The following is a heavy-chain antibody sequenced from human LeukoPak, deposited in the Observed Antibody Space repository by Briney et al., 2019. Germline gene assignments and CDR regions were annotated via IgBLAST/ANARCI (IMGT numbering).Heavy chain of an antibody. CDR1: GFTFSNYA. Sequence: GGSLRFSCAASGFTFSNYAMNWVRQAPGKGLEWVSGISGSGGSTYYADSVKGRFTISRDNSKNTLYLQMNSLRADDTAVYYCAKRASIDSVGYWGQGTLVTVSS. CDR2: ISGSGGST. V-gene: IGHV3-23*01. D-gene: IGHD3-22*01. CDR3: AKRASIDSVGY. J-gene: IGHJ4*02.